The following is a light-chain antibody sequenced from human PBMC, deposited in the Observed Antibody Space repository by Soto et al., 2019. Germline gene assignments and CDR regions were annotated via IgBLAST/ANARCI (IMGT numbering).Light chain of an antibody. J-gene: IGLJ2*01. CDR3: YSYAGSRHVV. V-gene: IGLV2-8*01. Sequence: QSALTQPPSASGSPGQSVTISCTGTSSDVGAYNYVSWYQQYAGKAPKLIIYEVSQRPSGVPDRFSGSKSGNTASLTVSGLQAEDEADYYCYSYAGSRHVVFGGGTKVTVL. CDR1: SSDVGAYNY. CDR2: EVS.